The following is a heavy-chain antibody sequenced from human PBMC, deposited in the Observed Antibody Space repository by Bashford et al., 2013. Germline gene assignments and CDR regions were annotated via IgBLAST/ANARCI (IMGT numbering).Heavy chain of an antibody. CDR3: AAGLRVYGVALPYYYDN. Sequence: WIRQPPGMGLEWIGEINHRGSTRYRPSLESRVTISVDTSRNQFSLKLNSVTPADTAVYYCAAGLRVYGVALPYYYDNWGQGTLVTVSS. J-gene: IGHJ4*02. V-gene: IGHV4-34*01. CDR2: INHRGST. D-gene: IGHD3-3*01.